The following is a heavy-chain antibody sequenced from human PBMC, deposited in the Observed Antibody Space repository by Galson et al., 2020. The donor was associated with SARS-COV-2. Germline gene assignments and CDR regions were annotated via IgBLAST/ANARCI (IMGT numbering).Heavy chain of an antibody. Sequence: SETLSLTCTVSGGSLRSSNYSWGWVRQPPGEGPEWIGSIYYTESNYYNPSLTSRVTMSVDTSRNQFSLKLSSVTAADTAVYYCARQILTGYYSFYYCDFWGQGTLVTVSS. CDR3: ARQILTGYYSFYYCDF. D-gene: IGHD3-9*01. CDR1: GGSLRSSNYS. J-gene: IGHJ4*02. CDR2: IYYTESN. V-gene: IGHV4-39*01.